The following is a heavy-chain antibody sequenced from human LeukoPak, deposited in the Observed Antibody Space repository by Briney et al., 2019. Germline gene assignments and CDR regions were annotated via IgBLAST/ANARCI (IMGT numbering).Heavy chain of an antibody. Sequence: GASLQISCRGSGCSFTSCWISWGRRLPGGGGEWMGRVDPSDSYTNYSPSFQSHVTISADKSISTAYLQWSSLKASDTAMYYCARRARDGMDVWGKGTTVTVSS. CDR2: VDPSDSYT. CDR3: ARRARDGMDV. V-gene: IGHV5-10-1*01. J-gene: IGHJ6*04. CDR1: GCSFTSCW.